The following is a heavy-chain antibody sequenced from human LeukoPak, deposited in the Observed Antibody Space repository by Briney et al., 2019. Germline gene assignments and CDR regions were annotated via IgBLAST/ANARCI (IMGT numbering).Heavy chain of an antibody. CDR3: ASTTDYDSIRWGY. CDR2: IYPGDSDT. J-gene: IGHJ4*02. V-gene: IGHV5-51*01. Sequence: GESLTISFKGSGYSLTSYWIGWVRQMPGKGLEWMGIIYPGDSDTRYSPSFQGQVTISADKSISTAYLQWSSLKASDTAMYYCASTTDYDSIRWGYWGQGTLATVSS. D-gene: IGHD3-22*01. CDR1: GYSLTSYW.